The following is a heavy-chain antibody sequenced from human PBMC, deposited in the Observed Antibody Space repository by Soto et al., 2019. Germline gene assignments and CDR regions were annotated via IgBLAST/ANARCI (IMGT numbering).Heavy chain of an antibody. Sequence: SETLSLTCTVSGGSISSGGYYWSWIRQHPGKGLEWIGYIYYSGSTYYNPSLKSRVTISVDTSKNQFSLKLSSVTAADTAVYYRARDRRYYDILSGYYIDYYYYGMDVWGQGTTVTVSS. CDR1: GGSISSGGYY. V-gene: IGHV4-31*03. CDR2: IYYSGST. D-gene: IGHD3-9*01. CDR3: ARDRRYYDILSGYYIDYYYYGMDV. J-gene: IGHJ6*02.